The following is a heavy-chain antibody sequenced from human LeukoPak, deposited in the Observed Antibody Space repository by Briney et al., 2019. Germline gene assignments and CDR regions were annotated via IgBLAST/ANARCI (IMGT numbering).Heavy chain of an antibody. CDR2: ISSSSSYI. CDR3: ARAKYNWNDGDY. V-gene: IGHV3-21*01. CDR1: GFTFSSYS. Sequence: PGGSLRLSCAASGFTFSSYSMNWVHQAPGKGLEWVSSISSSSSYIYYADSVKGRFTISRDNAKNSLYLQMNSLRAEDTAVYYCARAKYNWNDGDYWGQGTLVTVSS. D-gene: IGHD1-1*01. J-gene: IGHJ4*02.